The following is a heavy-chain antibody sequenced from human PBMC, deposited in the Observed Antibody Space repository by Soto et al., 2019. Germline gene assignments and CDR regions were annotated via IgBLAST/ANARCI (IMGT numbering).Heavy chain of an antibody. D-gene: IGHD1-20*01. Sequence: GGSLRLSCAASGFTFSSYWMHWVRQTPGKRLVCVARIFWDGNRMDYADSVKGRFFISRDNAKNSLYLQMNSLREGDTALYYCTKDINMGGVDVWGQGTTVTVSS. V-gene: IGHV3-74*01. J-gene: IGHJ6*02. CDR2: IFWDGNRM. CDR1: GFTFSSYW. CDR3: TKDINMGGVDV.